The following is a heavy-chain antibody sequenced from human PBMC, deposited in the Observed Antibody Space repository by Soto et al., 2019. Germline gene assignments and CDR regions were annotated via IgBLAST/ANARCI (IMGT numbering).Heavy chain of an antibody. D-gene: IGHD2-2*01. CDR3: AELDPGYCSSTSCRDFAY. Sequence: TGGSLRLTCVDSGFTISTYSMIWVRQAPGKGLEWVSSLSHNGENTYYAHSLKGRFSISRDNSKNTMFLQMNSLRAEDTAVYYCAELDPGYCSSTSCRDFAYWGQGTLVTAPQ. CDR2: LSHNGENT. J-gene: IGHJ4*02. CDR1: GFTISTYS. V-gene: IGHV3-23*01.